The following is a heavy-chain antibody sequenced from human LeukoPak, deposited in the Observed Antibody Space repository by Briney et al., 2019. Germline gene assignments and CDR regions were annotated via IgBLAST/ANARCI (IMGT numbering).Heavy chain of an antibody. CDR2: ISANGGST. CDR3: VKDLYRGDTSSWYYFDY. Sequence: GGALRLSCSASGFIISNYAMHWVRQAPGKGLEYVSAISANGGSTYYADSVKGRFTISRDNSKNTLYLQMSSLRAEDTAIYHCVKDLYRGDTSSWYYFDYWGQGTLVTVSS. J-gene: IGHJ4*02. CDR1: GFIISNYA. V-gene: IGHV3-64D*06. D-gene: IGHD6-13*01.